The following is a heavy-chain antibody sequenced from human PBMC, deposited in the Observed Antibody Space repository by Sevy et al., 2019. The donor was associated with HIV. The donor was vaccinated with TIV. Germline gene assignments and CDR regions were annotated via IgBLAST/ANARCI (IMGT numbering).Heavy chain of an antibody. Sequence: GGSLRLSCAASGFTFKNFGMHWVRQAPGKGLEWVTFIRYDGSTKYYADSVRGRFTISRDNCKRTLYLQMNSLRPADTAVYYCVKGPHPAVTTSYGMDVWGQGTTVTVSS. V-gene: IGHV3-30*02. J-gene: IGHJ6*02. D-gene: IGHD4-17*01. CDR3: VKGPHPAVTTSYGMDV. CDR2: IRYDGSTK. CDR1: GFTFKNFG.